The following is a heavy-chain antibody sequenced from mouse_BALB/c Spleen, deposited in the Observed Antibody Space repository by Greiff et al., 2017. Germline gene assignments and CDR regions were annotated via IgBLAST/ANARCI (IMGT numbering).Heavy chain of an antibody. Sequence: QVQLKESGPGLVAPSQSLSITCTVSGFSLTSYGVHWVRQPPGKGLEWLGVIWAGGSTNYNSALMSRLSISKDNSKSQVFLKMNSLQTDDTAMYYCARDRSYYDGYYSYYAMDYWGQGTSVTVSS. CDR2: IWAGGST. CDR3: ARDRSYYDGYYSYYAMDY. CDR1: GFSLTSYG. V-gene: IGHV2-9*02. J-gene: IGHJ4*01. D-gene: IGHD2-3*01.